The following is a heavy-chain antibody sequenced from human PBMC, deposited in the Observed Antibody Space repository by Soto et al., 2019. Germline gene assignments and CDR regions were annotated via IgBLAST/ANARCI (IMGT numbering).Heavy chain of an antibody. CDR3: ASGPYYSTY. CDR2: ISSRGDIM. CDR1: GFTFSDYY. J-gene: IGHJ4*02. D-gene: IGHD1-26*01. Sequence: PGGSLRLSCAASGFTFSDYYMSWIRQAPGKGLEWVSYISSRGDIMYYADSLKGRFTISRDNARNLLYLQMNSLRADDTAVYHCASGPYYSTYWGQGTLVTVSS. V-gene: IGHV3-11*01.